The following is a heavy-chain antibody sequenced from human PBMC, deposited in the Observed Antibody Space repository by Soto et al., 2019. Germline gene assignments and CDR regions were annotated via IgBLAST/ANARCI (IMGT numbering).Heavy chain of an antibody. Sequence: GGSLRLSCAASGFTFSSYGMHWVRQAPGKGLEWVAVIWYDGSNKYYADSVKGRFTISRDNSKNTLYLQMNSLRAEDTAVYYCARDTDVYGDYFRSNYYYYYYMAVWGKGTTVTVSS. CDR3: ARDTDVYGDYFRSNYYYYYYMAV. D-gene: IGHD4-17*01. J-gene: IGHJ6*03. CDR2: IWYDGSNK. CDR1: GFTFSSYG. V-gene: IGHV3-33*01.